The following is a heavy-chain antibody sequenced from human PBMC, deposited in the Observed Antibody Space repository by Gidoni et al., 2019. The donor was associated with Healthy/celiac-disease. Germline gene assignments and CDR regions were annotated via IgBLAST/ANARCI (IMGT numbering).Heavy chain of an antibody. J-gene: IGHJ4*02. V-gene: IGHV4-34*01. CDR3: ARAVWGSYRKLDY. CDR1: GGSFSGYY. CDR2: INHSGST. D-gene: IGHD3-16*02. Sequence: QVQLQQWGAGLLKPSETLSLTCAVYGGSFSGYYWSWIRQPPGKGLEWIGEINHSGSTNYNPSLKSRVTISVDTSKNQFSLKLSSVTAADTAVYYCARAVWGSYRKLDYWGQGTLVTVSS.